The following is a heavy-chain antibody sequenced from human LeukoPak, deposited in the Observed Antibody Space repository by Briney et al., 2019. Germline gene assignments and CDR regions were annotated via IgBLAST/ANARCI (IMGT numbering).Heavy chain of an antibody. D-gene: IGHD3-16*01. CDR3: AREINAFAM. V-gene: IGHV3-30*04. J-gene: IGHJ3*02. Sequence: PGGSLRLSCAASGFTFSAYAMHWVRQAPGKGLEWVAIITYDGSEKYYADSVKGRFTISRDNSRDTLYLQMNSLKTEDTAVYYCAREINAFAMWGQGTMVTVSS. CDR1: GFTFSAYA. CDR2: ITYDGSEK.